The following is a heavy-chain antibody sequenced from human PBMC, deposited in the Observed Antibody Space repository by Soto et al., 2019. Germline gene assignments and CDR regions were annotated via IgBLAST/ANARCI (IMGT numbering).Heavy chain of an antibody. CDR2: ISGGSRTI. CDR1: GFTFKTYS. V-gene: IGHV3-48*04. J-gene: IGHJ5*02. D-gene: IGHD5-18*01. Sequence: GESLKISCAASGFTFKTYSMNWVRQAPGKGLEWVSYISGGSRTINYADSVKGRFTISRDNAKNSLFLQMNSLRAEDTAVYYCARYHLIQGSRWFDPWGQGTLVTVSS. CDR3: ARYHLIQGSRWFDP.